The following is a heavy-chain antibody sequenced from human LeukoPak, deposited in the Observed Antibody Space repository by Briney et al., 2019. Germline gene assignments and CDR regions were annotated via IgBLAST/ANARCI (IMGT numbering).Heavy chain of an antibody. Sequence: ASVKVSCKASGYTFTGYYMHWERQAPGQGLEWMGWINPNSGGTNYAQKFQGRVTMTRDTSISTAYMELSRLRSDDTAVYYCARLGTGTTFPFDYWGQGTLVTVSS. CDR3: ARLGTGTTFPFDY. D-gene: IGHD1-1*01. V-gene: IGHV1-2*02. CDR2: INPNSGGT. J-gene: IGHJ4*02. CDR1: GYTFTGYY.